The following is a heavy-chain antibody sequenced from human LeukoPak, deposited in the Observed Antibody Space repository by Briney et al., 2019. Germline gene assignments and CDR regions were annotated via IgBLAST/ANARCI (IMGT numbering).Heavy chain of an antibody. CDR2: ISSSSSYI. D-gene: IGHD1-26*01. CDR1: GFTFSSYS. Sequence: PGGSLRLSCAASGFTFSSYSMNWVRQAPGKGLEWVSSISSSSSYIYYADSVKGRFTISRDNAKNSLYLQKNSLRAEDTAVYYCARDSGFMGATHFDYWGQGTLVTVSS. CDR3: ARDSGFMGATHFDY. V-gene: IGHV3-21*01. J-gene: IGHJ4*02.